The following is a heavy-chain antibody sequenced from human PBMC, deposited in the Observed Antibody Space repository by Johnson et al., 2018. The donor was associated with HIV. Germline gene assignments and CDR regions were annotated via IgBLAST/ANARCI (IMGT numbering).Heavy chain of an antibody. D-gene: IGHD4/OR15-4a*01. V-gene: IGHV3-30-3*01. Sequence: QVQLVESGGGLVQPGGSLRLSCAVSGFTLSNYAMHWVRQAPGKGLEWVAILPYDGSNKYYADSVKGRFTISRDNAKNSLYLQMNNLRVEDTAVYYCATIAGHGAAFDIWGQGTVVTVSS. CDR2: LPYDGSNK. CDR3: ATIAGHGAAFDI. J-gene: IGHJ3*02. CDR1: GFTLSNYA.